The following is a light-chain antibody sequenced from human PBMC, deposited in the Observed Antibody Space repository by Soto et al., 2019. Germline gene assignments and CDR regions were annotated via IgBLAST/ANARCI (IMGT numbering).Light chain of an antibody. CDR3: ASYTSRGTRV. J-gene: IGLJ1*01. Sequence: QSVLTQPASVSGSPGQSITISCTGTSSDVGGYNYVSWYQQRPGKAPKFMIYEVTNRPSGVSNRFSGSKSGNTASLTISGLQAEDEADYYCASYTSRGTRVFGPGPTLTVL. CDR2: EVT. V-gene: IGLV2-14*01. CDR1: SSDVGGYNY.